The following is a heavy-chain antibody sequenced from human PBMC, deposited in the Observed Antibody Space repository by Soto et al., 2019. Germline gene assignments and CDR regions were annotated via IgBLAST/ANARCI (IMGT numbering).Heavy chain of an antibody. CDR1: GYTSTSYY. D-gene: IGHD6-13*01. CDR3: ARDLIAAAGTFGY. V-gene: IGHV1-46*01. Sequence: ASVKVSCKASGYTSTSYYMHWVRQAPGQGLEWMGIINPSGGSTSYAQKFQGRVAMTRDTSTSTVYMELSSLRSEDTAVYYCARDLIAAAGTFGYWGQGTLVTVSS. J-gene: IGHJ4*02. CDR2: INPSGGST.